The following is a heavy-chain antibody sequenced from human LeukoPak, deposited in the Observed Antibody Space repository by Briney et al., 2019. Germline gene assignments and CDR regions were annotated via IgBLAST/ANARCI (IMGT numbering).Heavy chain of an antibody. J-gene: IGHJ4*02. V-gene: IGHV3-23*01. Sequence: GGSLRLSCAASGFTFSSYAMTWVRRAPGKGLEWVSVISGSGGSTYYADSVKGRFTISRDNGKNTLFLQMNSLRAEDAAVYYCVRGNDYGGPHYWGQGTLVTVSS. D-gene: IGHD4-23*01. CDR2: ISGSGGST. CDR1: GFTFSSYA. CDR3: VRGNDYGGPHY.